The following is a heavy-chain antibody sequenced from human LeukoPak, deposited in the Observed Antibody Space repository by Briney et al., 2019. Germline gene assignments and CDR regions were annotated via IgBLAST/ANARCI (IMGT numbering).Heavy chain of an antibody. Sequence: SETLSLTCTVSGGSIISNSYYWGWIRQPPGKGLEWIGSIYYTGSTYYNPSLKSRVTISVDTSKNQCSLKLSAVTAADTAVYYCAGHRRERGIGSWGQGTLVIVSS. CDR1: GGSIISNSYY. CDR2: IYYTGST. D-gene: IGHD6-13*01. J-gene: IGHJ5*02. CDR3: AGHRRERGIGS. V-gene: IGHV4-39*07.